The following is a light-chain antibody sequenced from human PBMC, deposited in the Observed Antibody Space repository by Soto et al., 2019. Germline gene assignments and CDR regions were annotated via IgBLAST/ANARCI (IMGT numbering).Light chain of an antibody. Sequence: QSVLTQPAFVSGSPGQSITISGTGTSSDVGGYNYASWYQQHPVKAPKLKIYEVSNGPSGVSNRFSCSKSGNTDSLTISGLQAEDEADYYCSSYTISSTFYVCGTGTKLPVL. CDR3: SSYTISSTFYV. CDR2: EVS. CDR1: SSDVGGYNY. J-gene: IGLJ1*01. V-gene: IGLV2-14*01.